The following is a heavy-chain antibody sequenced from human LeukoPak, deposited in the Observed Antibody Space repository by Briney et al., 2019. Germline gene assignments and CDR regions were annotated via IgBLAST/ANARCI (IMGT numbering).Heavy chain of an antibody. J-gene: IGHJ4*02. CDR2: MNPNSGNT. V-gene: IGHV1-8*01. CDR1: GYTFTSYD. D-gene: IGHD3-16*01. CDR3: ARFGDSSTFDY. Sequence: ASVKVSCKASGYTFTSYDINWVRQATGQGLEWMGWMNPNSGNTGYAQKSQGRVTMTRNTSISTAYMELSSLGSEDTAVYYCARFGDSSTFDYWGQGTLVTVSS.